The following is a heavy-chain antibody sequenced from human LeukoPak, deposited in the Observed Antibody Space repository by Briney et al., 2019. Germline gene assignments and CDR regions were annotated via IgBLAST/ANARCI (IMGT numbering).Heavy chain of an antibody. Sequence: PSETLSLTCTVSGGSISSSSYYWGWIRQPPGKGLEWIGSIYYSGSTYYNPSLKSRVTISVDTSKNQFSLKLSSVTAADTAVYYCARVVSAAPYYYYYYMDVWGKGTTVTVSS. CDR2: IYYSGST. CDR3: ARVVSAAPYYYYYYMDV. V-gene: IGHV4-39*01. J-gene: IGHJ6*03. CDR1: GGSISSSSYY. D-gene: IGHD2-2*01.